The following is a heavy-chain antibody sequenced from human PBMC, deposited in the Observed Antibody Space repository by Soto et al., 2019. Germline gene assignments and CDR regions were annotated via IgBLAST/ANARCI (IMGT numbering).Heavy chain of an antibody. J-gene: IGHJ3*01. CDR3: ASWHEREHAYDV. CDR2: LYDVDGT. V-gene: IGHV3-53*01. CDR1: GLTVSGKKY. Sequence: DVQLVESGGGLIQPGESLRLSCAAFGLTVSGKKYMAWVRQAPGKVLEWISALYDVDGTYYADSVKGRFTTSSDSYKTTVYLQMNGLRPDDTAVYYCASWHEREHAYDVWGRGTTVTVSS. D-gene: IGHD1-1*01.